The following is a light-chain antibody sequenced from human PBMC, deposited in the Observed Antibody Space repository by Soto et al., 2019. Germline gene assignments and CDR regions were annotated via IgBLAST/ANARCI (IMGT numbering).Light chain of an antibody. CDR3: CSYEGSNTWV. CDR1: SSDVGSYNL. CDR2: EGS. J-gene: IGLJ1*01. V-gene: IGLV2-23*01. Sequence: QSALTQPASVSGSPGQSITISCTGTSSDVGSYNLVSWYQQHPGKAPKLMIYEGSKRPSGVSNRFSGSKSGNTASLTISGLQAEDEADYYCCSYEGSNTWVFGTGTKLTVL.